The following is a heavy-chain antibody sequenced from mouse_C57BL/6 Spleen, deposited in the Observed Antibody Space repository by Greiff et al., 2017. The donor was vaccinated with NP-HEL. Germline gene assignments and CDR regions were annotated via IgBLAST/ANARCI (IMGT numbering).Heavy chain of an antibody. D-gene: IGHD1-1*01. CDR3: ARGDYYYGTGAY. V-gene: IGHV1-22*01. CDR1: GYTFTDYN. CDR2: INPNNGGT. Sequence: EVQLQQSGPELVKPGASVKMSCKASGYTFTDYNMHWVKQSPGKSLEWIGYINPNNGGTSYNQKFKGKATLTVNKSSSTAYMGLRSLTSEDSAVDYCARGDYYYGTGAYWGQGTLVTVAA. J-gene: IGHJ3*01.